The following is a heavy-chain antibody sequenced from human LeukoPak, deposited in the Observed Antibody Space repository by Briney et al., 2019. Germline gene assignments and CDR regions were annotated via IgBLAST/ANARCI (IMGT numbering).Heavy chain of an antibody. D-gene: IGHD1-26*01. CDR2: ISSSSSYI. V-gene: IGHV3-21*01. Sequence: PGGSLRLSCAASGFTFSSYSMNWVRQAPGKGLEWVSSISSSSSYIYYADSVKGRFTISRDNAKNSLYLQMNSLRAEDTAVYYCARFGGWELRWYFDYWGQGTLVTVSS. CDR1: GFTFSSYS. CDR3: ARFGGWELRWYFDY. J-gene: IGHJ4*02.